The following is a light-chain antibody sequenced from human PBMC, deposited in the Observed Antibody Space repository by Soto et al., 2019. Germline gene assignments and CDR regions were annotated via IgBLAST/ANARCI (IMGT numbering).Light chain of an antibody. V-gene: IGLV1-51*01. CDR3: GTWDSSLTAVV. CDR1: DSNIGNHY. CDR2: DDN. J-gene: IGLJ2*01. Sequence: QSVLTQPPSVSAAPGQKVTISCSGSDSNIGNHYVSWYRQLPGTAPKLLSYDDNQRPSGIPDRFSGSKSGTSATLGITGLQTGDEADYYCGTWDSSLTAVVFGGGTKLTVL.